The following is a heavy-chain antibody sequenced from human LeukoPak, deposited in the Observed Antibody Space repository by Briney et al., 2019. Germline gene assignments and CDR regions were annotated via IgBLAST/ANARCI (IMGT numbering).Heavy chain of an antibody. V-gene: IGHV3-7*01. J-gene: IGHJ4*02. D-gene: IGHD7-27*01. CDR2: INLSGSAQ. Sequence: PGGSLRLSCSASGFAFSAYWRNWVRQAPGKGPEWVANINLSGSAQYYVDSVKGRCTISRDNAKSSLYLQMNSLRVEDTAVYYCAAWGLHNYWGQGTLVTVSS. CDR1: GFAFSAYW. CDR3: AAWGLHNY.